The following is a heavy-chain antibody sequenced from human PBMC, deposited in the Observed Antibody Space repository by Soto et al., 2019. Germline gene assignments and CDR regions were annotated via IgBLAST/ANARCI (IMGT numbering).Heavy chain of an antibody. D-gene: IGHD6-13*01. V-gene: IGHV3-30-3*01. CDR1: GFTFSSYA. CDR2: ISYDGSNK. CDR3: AREEAAAGTPIYYYYYGMDV. J-gene: IGHJ6*02. Sequence: GGSLRLSCAVSGFTFSSYAMHWVRQAPGKGLEWVAVISYDGSNKYYADSVKGRFTISRDNSKNTLYLQMNSLRAEDTAVYYCAREEAAAGTPIYYYYYGMDVWGQGTTVTVSS.